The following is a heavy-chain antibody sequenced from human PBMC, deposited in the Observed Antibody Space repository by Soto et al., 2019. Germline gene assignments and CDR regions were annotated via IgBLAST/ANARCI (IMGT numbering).Heavy chain of an antibody. CDR2: MNPNSGNT. CDR3: ARGGTMIGVEPAASDY. V-gene: IGHV1-8*01. J-gene: IGHJ4*02. D-gene: IGHD3-22*01. CDR1: GYTFTSYD. Sequence: QVQLVQSGAEVKKPGASVKVSCKASGYTFTSYDINWVRQATGQGLEWMGWMNPNSGNTGYAQKFQGRVTMTRNTSISTAYMELSSLRSEDTAVYYCARGGTMIGVEPAASDYWGQGTLVTVSS.